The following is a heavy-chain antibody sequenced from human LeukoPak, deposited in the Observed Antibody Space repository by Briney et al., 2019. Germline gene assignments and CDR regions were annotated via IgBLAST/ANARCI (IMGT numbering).Heavy chain of an antibody. J-gene: IGHJ4*02. CDR2: ISYDGSNE. CDR3: AKSAGPLDY. Sequence: GRSLRLSCAASGFTFSSYGMHWVRQAPGKGLEWVAVISYDGSNEYYADSVKGRFTISRDNSKNTLYLQMNSLRAEDTAVYYCAKSAGPLDYWGQGTLVTVSS. V-gene: IGHV3-30*18. CDR1: GFTFSSYG.